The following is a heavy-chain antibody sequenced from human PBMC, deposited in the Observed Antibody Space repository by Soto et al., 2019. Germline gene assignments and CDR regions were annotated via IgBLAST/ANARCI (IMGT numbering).Heavy chain of an antibody. J-gene: IGHJ4*02. CDR3: ARGVAVGKFDY. D-gene: IGHD6-19*01. CDR1: GRTFSSSA. CDR2: IIPIFGTA. Sequence: SVKVSCKASGRTFSSSAISWVRQAPGQGLEWMGGIIPIFGTANYAQKFQGRVTITADESTSTAYMELSSLRSEDTAVYYCARGVAVGKFDYWGQGTLVTVSS. V-gene: IGHV1-69*13.